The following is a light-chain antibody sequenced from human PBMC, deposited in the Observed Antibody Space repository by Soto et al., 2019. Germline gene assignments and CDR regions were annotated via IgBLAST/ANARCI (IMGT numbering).Light chain of an antibody. J-gene: IGKJ2*01. CDR2: AAS. CDR3: QQIYITPYT. Sequence: DIQMTQSPSSLSASVRDTVTITCRASQSISVHLNWYQQKPGEVPKLLIYAASNLHSGVPSRCSGSASETDFALTISSLQPEDFATYYCQQIYITPYTFGQGTRLEIK. CDR1: QSISVH. V-gene: IGKV1-39*01.